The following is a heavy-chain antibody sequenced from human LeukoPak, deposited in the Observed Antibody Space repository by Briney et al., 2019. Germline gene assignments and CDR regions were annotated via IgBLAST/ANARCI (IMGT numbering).Heavy chain of an antibody. CDR1: GGSISSYY. J-gene: IGHJ6*02. V-gene: IGHV4-4*07. Sequence: SETLSLTCTVSGGSISSYYWIWIRQPAGKGLEWIGRIYTSGSTNYNPSLKSRVTMSVDTSKNQFSLKLSSVTAADTAVYYCARESGIAAAGTAYYYYGMDVWGQGTTVTVSS. CDR3: ARESGIAAAGTAYYYYGMDV. D-gene: IGHD6-13*01. CDR2: IYTSGST.